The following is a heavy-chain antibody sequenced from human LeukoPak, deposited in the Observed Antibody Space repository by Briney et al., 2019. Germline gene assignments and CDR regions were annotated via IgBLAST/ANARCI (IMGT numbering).Heavy chain of an antibody. CDR3: ARGTLLWFGEPEGYFDY. CDR2: INHSGST. CDR1: GGSFSGYY. Sequence: KPSETLSLTCAVYGGSFSGYYWSWIRQPPGKGLEWIGEINHSGSTNYNPSLKSRVTISVDTSKNQFSLKLSSVTAADTAVYYCARGTLLWFGEPEGYFDYWGQGTLVTVSS. J-gene: IGHJ4*02. V-gene: IGHV4-34*01. D-gene: IGHD3-10*01.